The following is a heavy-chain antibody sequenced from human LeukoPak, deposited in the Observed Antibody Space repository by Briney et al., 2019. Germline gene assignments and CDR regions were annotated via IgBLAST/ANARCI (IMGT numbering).Heavy chain of an antibody. D-gene: IGHD6-19*01. Sequence: PGRSLRLSCAASGFTFSSYGMHWVRQAPGKGLEWVAVVWYDGSNKYYADSVKGRFTISRDNSKNTLYLQMNSLRAEDTAVYYCARGRLIEVPGTDWFAPWAQGTRFTVPA. CDR1: GFTFSSYG. J-gene: IGHJ5*02. V-gene: IGHV3-33*01. CDR3: ARGRLIEVPGTDWFAP. CDR2: VWYDGSNK.